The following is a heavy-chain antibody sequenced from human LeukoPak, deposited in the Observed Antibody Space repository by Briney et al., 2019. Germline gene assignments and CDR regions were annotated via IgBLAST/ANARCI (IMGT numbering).Heavy chain of an antibody. D-gene: IGHD6-13*01. Sequence: SETLSLTCAVYGGSFSGYYWSWIRQPPGKGLEWIGEINHSGSTNYNPSLKSRVTISVDTSKNQFSLKLSSVTAADTAVYYCARFPVAAAREYYFDYWGQGTLVTVSS. CDR2: INHSGST. V-gene: IGHV4-34*01. CDR3: ARFPVAAAREYYFDY. J-gene: IGHJ4*02. CDR1: GGSFSGYY.